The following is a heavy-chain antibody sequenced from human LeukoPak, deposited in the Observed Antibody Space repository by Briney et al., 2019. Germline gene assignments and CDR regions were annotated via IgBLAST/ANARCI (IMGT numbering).Heavy chain of an antibody. CDR1: GFTFSSYA. CDR2: ISGSGGST. CDR3: AKSHTSSYEEN. V-gene: IGHV3-23*01. Sequence: GGSLRLSCAASGFTFSSYAMSWVRQAPGKGLEWVSAISGSGGSTYYADSVKGRFTISRDNSRNTLYLQMNSLRAEDTAVYYCAKSHTSSYEENWGQGTLVTVSS. D-gene: IGHD2-2*01. J-gene: IGHJ4*02.